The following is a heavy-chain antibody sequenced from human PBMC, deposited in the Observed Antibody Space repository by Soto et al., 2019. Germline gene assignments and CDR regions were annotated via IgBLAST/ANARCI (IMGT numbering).Heavy chain of an antibody. D-gene: IGHD6-13*01. Sequence: ASVKVSCKVSGYTLTELSMHWVRQAPGKGLEWMGGFDPEDGETIYAQKIQGRVTMTEDTSTDTAYMELSSLRSEDTAVYYCATEIGIAAAFGAFDIWGQGTMVTVSS. J-gene: IGHJ3*02. CDR1: GYTLTELS. CDR2: FDPEDGET. V-gene: IGHV1-24*01. CDR3: ATEIGIAAAFGAFDI.